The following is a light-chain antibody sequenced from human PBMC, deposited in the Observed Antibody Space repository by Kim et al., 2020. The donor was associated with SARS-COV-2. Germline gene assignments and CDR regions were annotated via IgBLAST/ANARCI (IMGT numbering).Light chain of an antibody. CDR2: GTS. Sequence: SPGERATRSCRASQSLSSSYLAWYQQKPGQAPRLLIYGTSNRATGIPDRFSGSGSGTDFTLTISRLEPEDFAVYYCQQYGSSPRTFGPGTKVDIK. J-gene: IGKJ3*01. CDR1: QSLSSSY. V-gene: IGKV3-20*01. CDR3: QQYGSSPRT.